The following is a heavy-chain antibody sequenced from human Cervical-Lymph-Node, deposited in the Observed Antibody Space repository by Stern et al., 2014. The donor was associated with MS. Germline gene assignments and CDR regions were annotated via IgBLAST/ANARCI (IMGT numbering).Heavy chain of an antibody. D-gene: IGHD6-19*01. CDR3: ARGSSRSPLYFDY. J-gene: IGHJ4*02. V-gene: IGHV4-61*01. CDR1: GGSVSSGSYY. CDR2: IYYSGST. Sequence: VQLVESGPGLVKPSETLSLTCTVSGGSVSSGSYYWSWIRQPPGKGLEWIGYIYYSGSTNYNPSIKSRVTISVDTSKNQFSLKLSSVTAADTAVYYCARGSSRSPLYFDYWGQGTLVTVSS.